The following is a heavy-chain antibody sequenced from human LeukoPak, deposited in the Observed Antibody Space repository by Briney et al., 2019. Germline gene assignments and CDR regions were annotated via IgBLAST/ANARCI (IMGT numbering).Heavy chain of an antibody. Sequence: GESLRLSCAASGFTFDDYAMHWVRQAPGKGLEWVSGISWNSGSIGYADSVKGRFTISRDNAKNSLYLQMNSLRAEDTALYYCAKDMGRFGELLYLFDYWGQGTLVTVSS. CDR1: GFTFDDYA. CDR3: AKDMGRFGELLYLFDY. V-gene: IGHV3-9*01. J-gene: IGHJ4*02. D-gene: IGHD3-10*01. CDR2: ISWNSGSI.